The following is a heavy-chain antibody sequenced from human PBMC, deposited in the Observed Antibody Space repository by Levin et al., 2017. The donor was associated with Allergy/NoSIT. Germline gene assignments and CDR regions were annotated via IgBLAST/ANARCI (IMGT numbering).Heavy chain of an antibody. D-gene: IGHD2-21*02. Sequence: ASVKVSCKASGYTFTSYYMHWVRQAPGQGLEWMGIINPSGGSTSYAQKFQGRVTMTRDTSTSTVYMELSSLRSEDTAVYYCAIDLVTHPAQPNWFDPWGQGTLVTVSS. CDR1: GYTFTSYY. CDR2: INPSGGST. V-gene: IGHV1-46*01. J-gene: IGHJ5*02. CDR3: AIDLVTHPAQPNWFDP.